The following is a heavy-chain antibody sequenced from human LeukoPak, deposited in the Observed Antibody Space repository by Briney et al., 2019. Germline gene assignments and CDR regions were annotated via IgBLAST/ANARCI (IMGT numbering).Heavy chain of an antibody. D-gene: IGHD3-22*01. CDR3: ARDPPSDSSGYYAFDY. V-gene: IGHV3-33*08. CDR2: IWYDGSNK. CDR1: GFPFSSYA. Sequence: GGSLRLSCSASGFPFSSYAMHWVRQAPGKGLEWVAVIWYDGSNKYYADSVKGRFTISRDNSKNTLYLQMNSLRAEDTAVYYCARDPPSDSSGYYAFDYWGQGTLVTVSS. J-gene: IGHJ4*02.